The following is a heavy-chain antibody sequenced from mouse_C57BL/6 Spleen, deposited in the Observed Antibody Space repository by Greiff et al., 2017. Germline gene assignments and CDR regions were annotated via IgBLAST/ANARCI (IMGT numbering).Heavy chain of an antibody. CDR3: ARGDADNYYAMDY. Sequence: QVQLKESGAELVRPGASVKLSCKASGYTFTDYYINWVKQRPGQGLEWIARIYPGSGNTYYNEKFKGKATLTAEKSSSTAYMQLSSLTSEDSAVYFCARGDADNYYAMDYWGQGTSVTVSS. CDR1: GYTFTDYY. V-gene: IGHV1-76*01. J-gene: IGHJ4*01. D-gene: IGHD3-3*01. CDR2: IYPGSGNT.